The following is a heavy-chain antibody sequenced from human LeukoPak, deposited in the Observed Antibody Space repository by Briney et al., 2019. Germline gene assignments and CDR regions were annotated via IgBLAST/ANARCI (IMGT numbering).Heavy chain of an antibody. J-gene: IGHJ3*02. CDR2: INWNGGST. V-gene: IGHV3-20*04. CDR1: GFTFDDYG. D-gene: IGHD1-26*01. CDR3: ARLGVGATRDAFDI. Sequence: GSLRLSCAASGFTFDDYGMSWVRQAPGKGLEWVSGINWNGGSTGYADSVKGRFTISRDNAKNSLYLQMNSLRAEDTALYYCARLGVGATRDAFDIWGQGTMVTVSS.